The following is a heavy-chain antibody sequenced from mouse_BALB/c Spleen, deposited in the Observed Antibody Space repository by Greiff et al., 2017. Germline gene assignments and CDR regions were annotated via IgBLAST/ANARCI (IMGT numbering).Heavy chain of an antibody. D-gene: IGHD2-3*01. CDR3: ARDGDDGYYYFDY. CDR1: GFSLTGYG. J-gene: IGHJ2*01. CDR2: IWGDGST. Sequence: QVQLKQSGPGLVAPSQSLSITCTVSGFSLTGYGVNWVRQPPGKGLEWLGMIWGDGSTDYNSALKSRLSISKDNSKSQVFLKMNSLQTDDTARYYCARDGDDGYYYFDYWGQGTTLTVSS. V-gene: IGHV2-6-7*01.